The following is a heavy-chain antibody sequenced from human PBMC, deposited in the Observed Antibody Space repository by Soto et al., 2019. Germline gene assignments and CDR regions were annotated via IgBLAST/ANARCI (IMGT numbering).Heavy chain of an antibody. D-gene: IGHD1-26*01. J-gene: IGHJ4*02. Sequence: SETLSLTCTVSGDSISSFYWSWIRQPAGKGLEWIGRIYSSGSTNYNPSLKSRVIMSFDTSKNQFSLKLSSVTAADTAVYFCARVGSGSYFDNWGQGTLVTVSS. CDR3: ARVGSGSYFDN. CDR2: IYSSGST. CDR1: GDSISSFY. V-gene: IGHV4-4*07.